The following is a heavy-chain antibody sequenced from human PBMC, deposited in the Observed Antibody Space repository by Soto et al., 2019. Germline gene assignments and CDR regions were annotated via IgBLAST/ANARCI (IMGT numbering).Heavy chain of an antibody. CDR2: ISGSGGST. D-gene: IGHD3-9*01. Sequence: GGSLILSCAASGFTFSSYAMSWVRQAPGKGLEWVSAISGSGGSTYYADSVKGRFTISRVKSKNTLYLQMNSLRAEDTAVYYCAKLARPEGNDSLTGYFDYWGQGTLVTVSS. CDR3: AKLARPEGNDSLTGYFDY. V-gene: IGHV3-23*01. J-gene: IGHJ4*02. CDR1: GFTFSSYA.